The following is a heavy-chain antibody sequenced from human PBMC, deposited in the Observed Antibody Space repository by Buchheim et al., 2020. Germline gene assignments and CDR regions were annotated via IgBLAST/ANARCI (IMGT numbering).Heavy chain of an antibody. D-gene: IGHD6-13*01. CDR1: GFTFSDFA. J-gene: IGHJ4*02. CDR2: ISGSVTST. V-gene: IGHV3-23*01. Sequence: EVQLLESGGGLVQPGGSLRLSCASSGFTFSDFAMSWVRQAPGKGLEWVSAISGSVTSTYSADSVKGRFTISIDHSKSTLYLQMNILRAEDTAVYYCAKDGFWSSSWSFPDYWGQGTL. CDR3: AKDGFWSSSWSFPDY.